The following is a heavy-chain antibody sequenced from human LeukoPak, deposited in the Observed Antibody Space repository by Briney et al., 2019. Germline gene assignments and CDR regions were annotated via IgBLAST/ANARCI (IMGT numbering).Heavy chain of an antibody. Sequence: GGSLRLSCAASGFTFSSYWMHWVRQAPGKGLVWVSRINSDGSSTSYADSVKGRFTISRDNAKNTLYLQMNSLRAEDTAVYYCARDEGWDSGSYYYYYGMDVWGQGTTVTVS. V-gene: IGHV3-74*01. CDR3: ARDEGWDSGSYYYYYGMDV. CDR1: GFTFSSYW. CDR2: INSDGSST. D-gene: IGHD1-26*01. J-gene: IGHJ6*02.